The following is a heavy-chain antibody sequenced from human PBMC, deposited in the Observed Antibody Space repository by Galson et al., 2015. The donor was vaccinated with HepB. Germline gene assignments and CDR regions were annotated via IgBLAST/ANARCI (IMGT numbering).Heavy chain of an antibody. CDR3: ARGGDYYGSGSYYNPFDY. CDR2: IWYDGSNK. J-gene: IGHJ4*02. Sequence: SLRLSCAASGFTFSSYGMHWVRQAPGKGLEWVAVIWYDGSNKYYADSVKGRFTISRDNSKNTLYLQMNSLRAEDTAVYYCARGGDYYGSGSYYNPFDYWGQGTLVTVSS. CDR1: GFTFSSYG. V-gene: IGHV3-33*08. D-gene: IGHD3-10*01.